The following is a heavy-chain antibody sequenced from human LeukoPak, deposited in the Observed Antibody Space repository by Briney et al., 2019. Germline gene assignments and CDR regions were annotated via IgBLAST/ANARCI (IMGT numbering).Heavy chain of an antibody. CDR1: GFTFSDYY. J-gene: IGHJ4*02. V-gene: IGHV3-11*01. D-gene: IGHD1-26*01. Sequence: GGSLRLSCAASGFTFSDYYMSWIRQAPGKGLEWVSYISSSGSTIYYADSVKGRFTISRDNAKNSLYLQMNSLRAEDTAVYYCASYPPRGREDYWGQGTLVTVSS. CDR2: ISSSGSTI. CDR3: ASYPPRGREDY.